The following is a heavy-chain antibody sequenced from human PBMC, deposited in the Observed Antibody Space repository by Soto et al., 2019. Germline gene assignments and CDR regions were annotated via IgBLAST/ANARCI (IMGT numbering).Heavy chain of an antibody. CDR3: ARSQGSSTSLEIYYYCYYGMDV. Sequence: QVQLVQSGAEVKKPGSSVKVSCKASGGTFSSYAISWVRQAPGQGLEWMGGNIPISETTNYAQKFQGRVTITADESKRTAYMELSSLRSEDTAVYYCARSQGSSTSLEIYYYCYYGMDVWGQGTTVTVSS. CDR2: NIPISETT. J-gene: IGHJ6*02. D-gene: IGHD2-2*01. V-gene: IGHV1-69*01. CDR1: GGTFSSYA.